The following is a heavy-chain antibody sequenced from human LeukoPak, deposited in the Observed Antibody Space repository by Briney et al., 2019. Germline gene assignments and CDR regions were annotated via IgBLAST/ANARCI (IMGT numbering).Heavy chain of an antibody. D-gene: IGHD3-10*01. V-gene: IGHV3-7*01. J-gene: IGHJ3*02. CDR2: IKQDGSEK. CDR1: GFTFSNYW. CDR3: ARGGMVRRVMGALDI. Sequence: GGSLRLSCAASGFTFSNYWMSWVRQAPGKGLEWVANIKQDGSEKYYVDSVKGRFTVSRDNAKNSLYLQMNSLRAEDTAEFYCARGGMVRRVMGALDIWGQGTLVTVSS.